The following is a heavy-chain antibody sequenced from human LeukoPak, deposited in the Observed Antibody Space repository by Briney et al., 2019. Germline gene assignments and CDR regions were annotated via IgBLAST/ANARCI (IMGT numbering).Heavy chain of an antibody. J-gene: IGHJ4*02. Sequence: PGGSLRLSCTASIHTFRIYSIYCVRQAPGKGLEWVSSISSSSSYIYYADSVKGRFTISRDNAKNSLYLQMNSLRAEGTAVYYWAKNRSTATNYYFDYWGQGTLVTVSS. D-gene: IGHD2/OR15-2a*01. CDR3: AKNRSTATNYYFDY. CDR2: ISSSSSYI. V-gene: IGHV3-21*01. CDR1: IHTFRIYS.